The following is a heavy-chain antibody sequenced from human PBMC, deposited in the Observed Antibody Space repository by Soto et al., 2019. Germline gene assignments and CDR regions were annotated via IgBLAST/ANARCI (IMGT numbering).Heavy chain of an antibody. CDR2: ISAYNGNT. CDR3: ARDLGYSGYDIPIDY. Sequence: GASVKVSCKASGYTFTSYGISWVRQAPGQGLEWMGCISAYNGNTNYAQKLQGRVTMTTDTSTSTAYMELRSLRSDDTAVYYCARDLGYSGYDIPIDYWGQGTLVTVSS. D-gene: IGHD5-12*01. CDR1: GYTFTSYG. J-gene: IGHJ4*02. V-gene: IGHV1-18*04.